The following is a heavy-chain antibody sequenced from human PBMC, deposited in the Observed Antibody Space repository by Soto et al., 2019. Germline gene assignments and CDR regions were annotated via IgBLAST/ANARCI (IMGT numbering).Heavy chain of an antibody. CDR3: TRGPTHGAFDI. J-gene: IGHJ3*02. V-gene: IGHV3-30*03. CDR1: GFSFSSSD. Sequence: GGSLRLSCVASGFSFSSSDMHWVRQAPGKGLEWVAHISIDGSRKYYADSVKGRFTVSRENSKNTLYLQINSLRPEEAALYYCTRGPTHGAFDIWGQGTMVTV. CDR2: ISIDGSRK.